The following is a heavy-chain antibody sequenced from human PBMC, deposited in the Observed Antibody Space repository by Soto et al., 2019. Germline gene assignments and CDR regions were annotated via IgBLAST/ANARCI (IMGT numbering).Heavy chain of an antibody. CDR3: ARASGGYSYGYPNKEGFEY. Sequence: SETLSLTCTVSGGSISSYYWSWIRQPPGKGLEWIGYIYYSGSTNYNPSLKSRVTISVDTSKNQFSLKLSSVTAADTAVYYCARASGGYSYGYPNKEGFEYWGQGTLVTVAP. J-gene: IGHJ4*02. CDR1: GGSISSYY. D-gene: IGHD5-18*01. V-gene: IGHV4-59*01. CDR2: IYYSGST.